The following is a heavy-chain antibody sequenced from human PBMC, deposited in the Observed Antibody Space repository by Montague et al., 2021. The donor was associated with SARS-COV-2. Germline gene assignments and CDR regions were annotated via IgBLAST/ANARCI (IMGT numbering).Heavy chain of an antibody. Sequence: SETLSLTCSVSSGSIISSGYYWGWIRQPPGKELEWIGNICYSGTTYYNPSLQSRGTISVDTSKNHLSPRLSSVTAADTAVYFCARGMIRGVTTPFDYWGQGSQVTVSS. V-gene: IGHV4-39*02. CDR1: SGSIISSGYY. J-gene: IGHJ4*02. CDR3: ARGMIRGVTTPFDY. CDR2: ICYSGTT. D-gene: IGHD3-10*01.